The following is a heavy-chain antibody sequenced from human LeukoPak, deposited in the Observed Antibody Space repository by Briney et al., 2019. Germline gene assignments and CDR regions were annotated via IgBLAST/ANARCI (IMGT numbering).Heavy chain of an antibody. CDR3: AKDASGPYYYYYMDV. Sequence: PGGSLRLSCAASGFTFSTSWMHWVRQVPGKGLVWVSRIKTDGSITNYADSVKGRFTISRDNSKNTLYLQMNSLRAEDTAVYYCAKDASGPYYYYYMDVWGKGTTVTVSS. J-gene: IGHJ6*03. CDR1: GFTFSTSW. CDR2: IKTDGSIT. V-gene: IGHV3-74*01.